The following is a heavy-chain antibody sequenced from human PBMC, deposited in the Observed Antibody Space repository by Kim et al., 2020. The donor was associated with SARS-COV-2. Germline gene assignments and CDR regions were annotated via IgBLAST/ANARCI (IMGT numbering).Heavy chain of an antibody. CDR2: IIPMFHSP. Sequence: SVKVSCKASGGILNSQAINWVRQAPGQGVEWMGGIIPMFHSPNYAQKFQGRLTITTDESTSTVYMELSSLRFEDSAVYYCARDNMIRKVILEGYNYGMDVWGQGTTVTVSS. J-gene: IGHJ6*02. CDR1: GGILNSQA. D-gene: IGHD3-10*01. CDR3: ARDNMIRKVILEGYNYGMDV. V-gene: IGHV1-69*05.